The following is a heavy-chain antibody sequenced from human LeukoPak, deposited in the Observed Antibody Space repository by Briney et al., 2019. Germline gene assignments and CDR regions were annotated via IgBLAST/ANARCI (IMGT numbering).Heavy chain of an antibody. CDR2: IWYDGSNK. J-gene: IGHJ4*02. CDR1: GFTFSSYG. D-gene: IGHD6-19*01. CDR3: ASTSGWYEPIDY. V-gene: IGHV3-33*01. Sequence: GGSLRLSCAASGFTFSSYGMHWVRQAPGKGLEWVAVIWYDGSNKYYADSVKGRFTISRDNSKNTLHLQMNSLRAEDTAVYYCASTSGWYEPIDYWGQGTLVTVSS.